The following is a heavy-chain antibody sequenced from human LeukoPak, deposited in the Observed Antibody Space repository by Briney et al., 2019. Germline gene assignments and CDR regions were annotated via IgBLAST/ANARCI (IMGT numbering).Heavy chain of an antibody. CDR3: ATLLLRSYAKDAFDI. J-gene: IGHJ3*02. D-gene: IGHD5-18*01. CDR1: GYTLTELS. Sequence: ASVKVSCKVSGYTLTELSMHWVRQAPGKGLEWMGGFDPEDGETIYAQKFQGRVTMTEDTSTDTAYMELSSLRSEDTAVYYCATLLLRSYAKDAFDIWGQGTMVTVSS. CDR2: FDPEDGET. V-gene: IGHV1-24*01.